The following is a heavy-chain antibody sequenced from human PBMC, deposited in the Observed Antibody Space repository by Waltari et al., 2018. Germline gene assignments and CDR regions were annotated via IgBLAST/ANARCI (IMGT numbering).Heavy chain of an antibody. D-gene: IGHD6-19*01. V-gene: IGHV3-30*18. Sequence: QVQLVESGGGVVQPGRSLRLSCAASGFTFSSYGMHWVRQAPGKGLEWVAVIWYDGSNKYYGDSVKGRFTISRDNSKNTLYLQMNSLRAEDTAMYYCAKGQGGWYYYNWFDPWGQGTLVTVSS. CDR3: AKGQGGWYYYNWFDP. CDR1: GFTFSSYG. CDR2: IWYDGSNK. J-gene: IGHJ5*02.